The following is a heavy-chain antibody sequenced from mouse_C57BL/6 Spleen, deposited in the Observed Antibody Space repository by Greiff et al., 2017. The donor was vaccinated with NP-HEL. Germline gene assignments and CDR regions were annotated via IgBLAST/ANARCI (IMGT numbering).Heavy chain of an antibody. Sequence: QVQLQQPGAELVMPGASVKLSCKASGYTFTSYWMHWVKQRPGQGLEWIGEIDPSDSYTNYNQKFKGQSTLTVDKSSSTAYMQLSSLTSEDSAVYYCARAYGNYVGYYFDYWGQGTTLTVSS. J-gene: IGHJ2*01. CDR1: GYTFTSYW. D-gene: IGHD2-1*01. CDR2: IDPSDSYT. CDR3: ARAYGNYVGYYFDY. V-gene: IGHV1-69*01.